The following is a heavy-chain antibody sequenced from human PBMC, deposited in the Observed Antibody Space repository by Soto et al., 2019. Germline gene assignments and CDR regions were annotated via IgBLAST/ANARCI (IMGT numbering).Heavy chain of an antibody. Sequence: GRTLKLSCAASGFTCSSYAMRCVRQAPGKGLEWVSAISGGGGSTYYADSVKGRFTISRDNYKNTLYLQMNSLRAEDTAVYYSAKNPRYVDSTGYYHDYFDLWGQGTLVTVSS. V-gene: IGHV3-23*01. D-gene: IGHD3-22*01. CDR2: ISGGGGST. CDR1: GFTCSSYA. CDR3: AKNPRYVDSTGYYHDYFDL. J-gene: IGHJ4*02.